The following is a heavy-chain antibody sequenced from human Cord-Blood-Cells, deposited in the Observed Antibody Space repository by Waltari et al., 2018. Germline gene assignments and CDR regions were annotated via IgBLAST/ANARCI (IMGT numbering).Heavy chain of an antibody. J-gene: IGHJ6*02. D-gene: IGHD6-13*01. CDR2: IYPGDSDT. CDR3: ARREAAAGTFRYYYYGMDV. Sequence: EVQLVQSGAEVKKPGESLKISCKGSGYGFTSYWIGWVRQMPGKGREWMGIIYPGDSDTRYSPSFQGQVTISSDKSISTADLQWSSLKASDTAMYYCARREAAAGTFRYYYYGMDVWGQGTTVTVSS. V-gene: IGHV5-51*03. CDR1: GYGFTSYW.